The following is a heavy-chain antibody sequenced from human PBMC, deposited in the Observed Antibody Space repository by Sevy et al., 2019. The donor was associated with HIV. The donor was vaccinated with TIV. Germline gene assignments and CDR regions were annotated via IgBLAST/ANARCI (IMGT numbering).Heavy chain of an antibody. CDR1: GYAFTGYY. Sequence: ASVKVSCKASGYAFTGYYIHWVRQAPGQGLEWMGRINPISGGTDDSQKFQGRVTMTRDTSISTAYMDVSRLTSDDTAVYYGARAPTDFWTGGMAVLGQGTVVTVSS. CDR3: ARAPTDFWTGGMAV. J-gene: IGHJ6*02. V-gene: IGHV1-2*06. D-gene: IGHD3-3*01. CDR2: INPISGGT.